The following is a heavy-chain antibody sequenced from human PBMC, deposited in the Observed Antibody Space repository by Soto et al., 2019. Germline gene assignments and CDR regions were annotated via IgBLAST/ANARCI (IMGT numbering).Heavy chain of an antibody. D-gene: IGHD3-3*01. CDR2: IYQSGST. CDR3: ARAYYDFGTSYHYGMDV. CDR1: GVSISSDGYS. Sequence: QLQLQESGSGLVKPSQTLSLTCAVSGVSISSDGYSWSWIRQPPGKGLEWIGFIYQSGSTYYNPSRKSRGTTSMDRSKNQFSLKLTSVTAADTAVYYCARAYYDFGTSYHYGMDVWGQGTTVTVSS. J-gene: IGHJ6*02. V-gene: IGHV4-30-2*01.